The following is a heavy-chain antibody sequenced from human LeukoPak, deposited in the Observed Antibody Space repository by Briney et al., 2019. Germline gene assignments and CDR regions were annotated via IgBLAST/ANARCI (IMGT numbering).Heavy chain of an antibody. CDR3: ARGRVDYGDWSRYHHYGMDV. CDR1: GFTFSSSS. V-gene: IGHV3-21*01. CDR2: ISSSSTYI. Sequence: GGSLRLSCAASGFTFSSSSINWVRRAPGKGLEWVSSISSSSTYIYYADSVKGRFTISRDDAKNSLYLQMNSLRAEDTAVYYCARGRVDYGDWSRYHHYGMDVWGQGTTVTVTS. D-gene: IGHD4-17*01. J-gene: IGHJ6*02.